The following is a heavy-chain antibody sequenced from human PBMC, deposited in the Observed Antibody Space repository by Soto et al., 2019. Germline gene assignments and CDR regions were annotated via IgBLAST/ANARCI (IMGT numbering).Heavy chain of an antibody. CDR2: IVVGSGNT. J-gene: IGHJ4*02. CDR1: GFTFTSSA. D-gene: IGHD6-6*01. CDR3: AADPRSSSWPFY. Sequence: SVKVSCKASGFTFTSSAVQWVRQARGQRLEWIGWIVVGSGNTNYAQKFQERVTITRDMSTSTAYMELSSLRSEDTVVYYCAADPRSSSWPFYWGQGTLVTVSS. V-gene: IGHV1-58*01.